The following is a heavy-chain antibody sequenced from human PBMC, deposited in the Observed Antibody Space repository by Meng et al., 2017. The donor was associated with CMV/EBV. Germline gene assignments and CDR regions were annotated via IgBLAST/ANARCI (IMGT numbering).Heavy chain of an antibody. J-gene: IGHJ6*02. D-gene: IGHD3-16*01. Sequence: GESLKISCAASGFTFSDYYMSWIRQAPGRGLEWVSYISKSGNTIYYADSVKGRFTISRDNAKNSLYLQMNSLRAEDAAVYYCARDQKGLRLKWAYYYGMDVWGQGTTVTVSS. CDR2: ISKSGNTI. CDR1: GFTFSDYY. V-gene: IGHV3-11*01. CDR3: ARDQKGLRLKWAYYYGMDV.